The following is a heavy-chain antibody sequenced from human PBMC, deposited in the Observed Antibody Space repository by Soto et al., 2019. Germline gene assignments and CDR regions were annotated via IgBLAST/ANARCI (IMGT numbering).Heavy chain of an antibody. D-gene: IGHD3-22*01. J-gene: IGHJ6*02. CDR2: IIPVFGTP. V-gene: IGHV1-69*12. CDR1: GGSFSNYG. CDR3: ARGDATKIVVTTYFALDV. Sequence: QVQVVQSGAEVKKPGSSVKVSCKASGGSFSNYGISWVRQAPGQGLEWMGGIIPVFGTPLYAQKFQDRVTITADESTSAVYMEVTSLTSEDTAVYYCARGDATKIVVTTYFALDVWGQGTTVTVSS.